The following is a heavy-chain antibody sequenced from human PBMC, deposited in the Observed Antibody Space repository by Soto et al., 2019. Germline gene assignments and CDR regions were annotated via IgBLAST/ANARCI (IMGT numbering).Heavy chain of an antibody. CDR3: AKERRPGSYYVGGTPHFDY. J-gene: IGHJ4*02. V-gene: IGHV3-30*18. CDR2: ISYDESNK. Sequence: QVQLVESGGGVVQPGRSLRLSCAASGFIFSSYGMHWVRQAPGKGLEWVAVISYDESNKYYADSVKGRFTISRDNSRXXLHXQMNSLRPDDTAVYYCAKERRPGSYYVGGTPHFDYWGQGTLVTVSS. CDR1: GFIFSSYG. D-gene: IGHD1-26*01.